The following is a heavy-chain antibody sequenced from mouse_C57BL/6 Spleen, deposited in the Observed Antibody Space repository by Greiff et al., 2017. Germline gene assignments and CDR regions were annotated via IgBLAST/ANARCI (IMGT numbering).Heavy chain of an antibody. CDR2: IYPGDGDT. CDR3: ARSWYEYAIGY. Sequence: VKLVESGAELVKPGASVKISCKASGYAFSSYWMNWVKQRPGKGLEWIGQIYPGDGDTNYNGKFKGKATMTADKSSSTAYMQLSSLTSEDSAVYFCARSWYEYAIGYWGQGTPVTVSS. CDR1: GYAFSSYW. J-gene: IGHJ4*01. V-gene: IGHV1-80*01. D-gene: IGHD2-14*01.